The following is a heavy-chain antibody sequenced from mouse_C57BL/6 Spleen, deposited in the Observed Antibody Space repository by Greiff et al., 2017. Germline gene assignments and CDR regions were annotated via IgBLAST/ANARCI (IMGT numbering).Heavy chain of an antibody. V-gene: IGHV1-42*01. CDR3: ARGDYYGSRYYFDY. CDR2: INPSTGGT. J-gene: IGHJ2*01. CDR1: GYSFTGYY. Sequence: VQLQQSGPELVKPGASVKISCKASGYSFTGYYMNWVKQSPEKSLEWIGEINPSTGGTTYNQKFKAKATLTVDKSSSTAYMQLKSLTSEDSAVYYCARGDYYGSRYYFDYWGQGTTLTVSS. D-gene: IGHD1-1*01.